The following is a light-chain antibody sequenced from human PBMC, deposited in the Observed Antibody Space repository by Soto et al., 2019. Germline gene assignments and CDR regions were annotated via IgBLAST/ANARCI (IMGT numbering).Light chain of an antibody. CDR2: EGS. CDR3: SSYTSISTYV. Sequence: QSALAQPASGSGSPGQSITISCTGTSSDVGSYNLVSWYQQHPGKAPKLMIYEGSKRPSGVSNRFSGSKSGNTASLTISGFQAEDDADYYYSSYTSISTYVFGTGTEVTVL. CDR1: SSDVGSYNL. V-gene: IGLV2-14*02. J-gene: IGLJ1*01.